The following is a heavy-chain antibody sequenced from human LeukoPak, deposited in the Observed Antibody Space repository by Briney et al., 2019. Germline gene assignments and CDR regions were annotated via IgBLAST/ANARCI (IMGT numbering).Heavy chain of an antibody. CDR1: GGSISSGDYY. D-gene: IGHD2/OR15-2a*01. CDR2: IYYSGST. V-gene: IGHV4-61*08. Sequence: PSQTLSLTCTVSGGSISSGDYYWSWIRQPPGKGLEWIGYIYYSGSTNYNPSLKSRVTISEDTSKNLFSLNLRSVTVADTAVYYCARDQGVLDAFDIWGQGTMVTVSS. CDR3: ARDQGVLDAFDI. J-gene: IGHJ3*02.